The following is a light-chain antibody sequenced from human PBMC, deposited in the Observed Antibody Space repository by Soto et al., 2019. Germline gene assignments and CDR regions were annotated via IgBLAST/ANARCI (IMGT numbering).Light chain of an antibody. J-gene: IGKJ3*01. CDR3: QHYDNLPPFT. CDR1: QDIRKY. Sequence: DIQMTQSPSSLSASVGDRATITYQASQDIRKYLNWYQQKPGRAPKLLIYGASNLETGVPSRFSGSGYGTDFTFTISSLQPEDIATYYCQHYDNLPPFTFGPGTKVAIK. CDR2: GAS. V-gene: IGKV1-33*01.